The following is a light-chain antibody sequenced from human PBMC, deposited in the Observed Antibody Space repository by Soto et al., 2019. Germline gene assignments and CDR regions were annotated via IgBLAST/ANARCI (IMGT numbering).Light chain of an antibody. CDR2: DAS. CDR3: QQYNNWRPWT. V-gene: IGKV3-15*01. J-gene: IGKJ1*01. Sequence: ILMTQSPATLSVSPGERATLSCRASQSVSNNLAWYQQKPGQAPRLLIYDASTRATGIPARFSGSGSGTEFTLTISVLQSEDFAVYYCQQYNNWRPWTFGQRTKVEI. CDR1: QSVSNN.